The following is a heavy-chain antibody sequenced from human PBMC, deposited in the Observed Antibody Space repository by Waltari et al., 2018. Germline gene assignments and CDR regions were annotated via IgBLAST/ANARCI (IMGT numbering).Heavy chain of an antibody. V-gene: IGHV3-72*01. J-gene: IGHJ4*02. D-gene: IGHD5-12*01. CDR1: GIIFSDPY. CDR3: ARVGYSSGSEDY. Sequence: EVQLVESGGGLVQPGGSLRLSCAASGIIFSDPYMDWVRQAPGKGLEWVSRIAHKPDNYVTRYAASVQGRFTISRDDSKNSLYLQMNSLETEDTALYYCARVGYSSGSEDYWGQGTLVTVSS. CDR2: IAHKPDNYVT.